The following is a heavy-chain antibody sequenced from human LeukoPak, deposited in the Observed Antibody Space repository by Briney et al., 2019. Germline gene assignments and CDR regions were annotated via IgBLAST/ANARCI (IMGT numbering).Heavy chain of an antibody. CDR3: AKDTLGATGDY. D-gene: IGHD1-26*01. Sequence: GGSLRLSCAASGFTFSNYAMNWLRQAPGKGLEWVSGISGSGDSTNYADSVKGRFTISRDNSKHTLHLQMNSLRAEDTAVYYCAKDTLGATGDYWGQGTLVTVSS. CDR2: ISGSGDST. CDR1: GFTFSNYA. J-gene: IGHJ4*02. V-gene: IGHV3-23*01.